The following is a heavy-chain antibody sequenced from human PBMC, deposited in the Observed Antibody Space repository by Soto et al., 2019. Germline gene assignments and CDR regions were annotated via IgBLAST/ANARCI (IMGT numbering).Heavy chain of an antibody. CDR3: ARAWGVVAATLGYYYYGMDV. J-gene: IGHJ6*02. CDR2: INHSGST. Sequence: PSETLSLTCAVYGGSFSGYYWSWIRQPPGKGLEWIGEINHSGSTNYNPSLKSRVTISVDTSKNRFSLKLSSVTAADTAVYYCARAWGVVAATLGYYYYGMDVWGQGTTVTVSS. V-gene: IGHV4-34*01. CDR1: GGSFSGYY. D-gene: IGHD2-15*01.